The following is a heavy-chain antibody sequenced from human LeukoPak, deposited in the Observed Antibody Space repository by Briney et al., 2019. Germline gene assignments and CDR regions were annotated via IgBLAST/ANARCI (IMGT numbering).Heavy chain of an antibody. CDR1: GFIFSNYG. V-gene: IGHV3-30*02. Sequence: GGSLRLSCAASGFIFSNYGMHWVGQAPGKGLEWVAFIRYDESNKFYADSVKGRFTISRDNSKNILFLQMNSLRAEDTAVYYCATMQWLEGVDWFDPWGQGTLVTVSS. J-gene: IGHJ5*02. CDR2: IRYDESNK. D-gene: IGHD6-19*01. CDR3: ATMQWLEGVDWFDP.